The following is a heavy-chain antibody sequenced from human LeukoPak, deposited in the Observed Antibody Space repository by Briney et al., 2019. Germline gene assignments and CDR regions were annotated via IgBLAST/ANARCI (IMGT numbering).Heavy chain of an antibody. CDR3: AQAVAGNFDY. CDR1: GGSISSTNW. Sequence: PSGTLSLTCGVSGGSISSTNWWSWVRQPPGQGLEWIGEISLTGRTNYNPSLNSRVTISVDKSKNQFSLKLSSVTAADTAVYYRAQAVAGNFDYWGQGTLVTVSS. J-gene: IGHJ4*02. D-gene: IGHD6-19*01. CDR2: ISLTGRT. V-gene: IGHV4-4*02.